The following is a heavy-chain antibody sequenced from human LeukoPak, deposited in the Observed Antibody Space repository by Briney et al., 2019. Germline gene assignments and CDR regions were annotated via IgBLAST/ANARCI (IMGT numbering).Heavy chain of an antibody. D-gene: IGHD4-11*01. J-gene: IGHJ6*02. CDR1: GGSFSDTY. V-gene: IGHV4-34*01. CDR3: ARGVTTDTLGYDYHGMDV. CDR2: INHSGST. Sequence: SETLSLTCAVYGGSFSDTYWNWIRQPPGKGLEWIGEINHSGSTTYSPSLKSRVTISVDTSKKQFSLKLRSVTAADTAVYYCARGVTTDTLGYDYHGMDVWGQGTTVTVSS.